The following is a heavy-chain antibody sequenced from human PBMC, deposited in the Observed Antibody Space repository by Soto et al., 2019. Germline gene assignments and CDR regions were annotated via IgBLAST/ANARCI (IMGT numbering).Heavy chain of an antibody. CDR3: ARYFFDSSGYSNWFDS. CDR1: GGSTSSGAYY. V-gene: IGHV4-31*03. Sequence: QVQLQESGPGLVKPSQTLSLTCTVSGGSTSSGAYYWGWIRQHSGKGLEWIGYMHYSGSAYYNPSIKSRVTISVDTSMNQFSLKLSSVTAADTAMYYCARYFFDSSGYSNWFDSWGQGTLVTVSS. D-gene: IGHD3-22*01. CDR2: MHYSGSA. J-gene: IGHJ5*01.